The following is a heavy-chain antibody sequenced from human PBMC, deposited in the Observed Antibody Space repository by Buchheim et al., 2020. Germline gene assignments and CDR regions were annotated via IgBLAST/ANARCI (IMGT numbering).Heavy chain of an antibody. CDR3: ARGTPRYYFDF. D-gene: IGHD3-10*01. V-gene: IGHV4-31*03. CDR1: GDSMERGGFY. J-gene: IGHJ4*02. CDR2: MYNSGST. Sequence: QVQLQESGPGLVKPSQTLSLTCTVSGDSMERGGFYWNWIRQHPGMGLEFIGYMYNSGSTYFNPSLRSRVTIPADPSKNQFSLKLSSVTAADTAVYFCARGTPRYYFDFWGQGTL.